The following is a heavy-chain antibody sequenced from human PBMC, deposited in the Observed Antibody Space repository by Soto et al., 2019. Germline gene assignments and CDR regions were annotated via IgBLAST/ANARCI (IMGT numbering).Heavy chain of an antibody. CDR2: ISSSSSYI. V-gene: IGHV3-21*01. Sequence: EVQLVESGGGLVKPGGSLRLSCAASGFTFSSYSMNWVRQAPGKGLEWVSSISSSSSYIYYADSVKGRFTISRDNAKNSLDLQMNIRRAEDTAVYYCARGLGTGVDYGGQGPLVTVSS. CDR1: GFTFSSYS. D-gene: IGHD1-1*01. J-gene: IGHJ4*02. CDR3: ARGLGTGVDY.